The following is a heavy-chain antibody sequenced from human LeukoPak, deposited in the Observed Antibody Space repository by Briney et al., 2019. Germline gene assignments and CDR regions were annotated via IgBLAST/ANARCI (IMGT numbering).Heavy chain of an antibody. CDR1: GGSFSGYY. CDR2: INHSGSI. Sequence: SGTLSLTCAVYGGSFSGYYWSWIRQPPGKGLEWIGEINHSGSINYNPSLKSRVTISVDTSKNQFSLKLSSVTAADTAVYYCARGRGPYYDFWSGYRFDYWGQGTLVTVSS. CDR3: ARGRGPYYDFWSGYRFDY. D-gene: IGHD3-3*01. J-gene: IGHJ4*02. V-gene: IGHV4-34*01.